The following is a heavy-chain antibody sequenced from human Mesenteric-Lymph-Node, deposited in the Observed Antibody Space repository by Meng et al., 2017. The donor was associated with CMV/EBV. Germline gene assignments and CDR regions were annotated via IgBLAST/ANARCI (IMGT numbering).Heavy chain of an antibody. Sequence: KAYGYSFPAYFIHWVRQAPGQGLEWMGRINPYSGATSYAQKFQGRVSMATDTSISTAYMELSGLTSDDTAMYYCASGSYGSGSFTFDYWGQGTLVTVSS. J-gene: IGHJ4*02. D-gene: IGHD3-10*01. CDR1: GYSFPAYF. CDR3: ASGSYGSGSFTFDY. V-gene: IGHV1-2*06. CDR2: INPYSGAT.